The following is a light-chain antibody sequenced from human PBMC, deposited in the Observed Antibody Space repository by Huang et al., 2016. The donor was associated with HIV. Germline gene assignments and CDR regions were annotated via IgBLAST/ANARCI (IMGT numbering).Light chain of an antibody. V-gene: IGKV1-33*01. CDR1: QGISNY. J-gene: IGKJ3*01. Sequence: DIQMTQSPSSLSASVGDTVTITCQASQGISNYLNWYQQKPCKAPRLLIYDASNLQAGVPSRFSGSGSVTEFTFTITSLQPEDVATYYCQHYGGLPFTFGPGTKVDLK. CDR3: QHYGGLPFT. CDR2: DAS.